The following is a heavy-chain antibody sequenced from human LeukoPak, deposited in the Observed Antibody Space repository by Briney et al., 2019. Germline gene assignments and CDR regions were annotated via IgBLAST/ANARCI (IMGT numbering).Heavy chain of an antibody. CDR3: ARDGENPHYDY. D-gene: IGHD3-10*01. Sequence: PSETLSLTCAVYGGSFSGYYWSWIRQPPGKGLEWIGEINHGGSTNYNPSLKSRVTISVDTSKNQFSLKLSSVTAADTAVYYCARDGENPHYDYWGQGTLVTVSS. CDR2: INHGGST. V-gene: IGHV4-34*01. CDR1: GGSFSGYY. J-gene: IGHJ4*02.